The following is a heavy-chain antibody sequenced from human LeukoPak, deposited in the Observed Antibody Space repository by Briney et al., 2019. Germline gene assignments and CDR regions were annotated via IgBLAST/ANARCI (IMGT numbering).Heavy chain of an antibody. D-gene: IGHD2-15*01. J-gene: IGHJ4*02. Sequence: SETLSLTCAVSGVSISSGGYSWSWIRQPAGKGLEWIGRIYNGGSTNYNPSLRSRVTMSVDTSKNQFSLKLTSVTAADTAVYYCARFGGSGDTRGYFDNWGQGTLVTVSS. CDR1: GVSISSGGYS. CDR2: IYNGGST. CDR3: ARFGGSGDTRGYFDN. V-gene: IGHV4-61*02.